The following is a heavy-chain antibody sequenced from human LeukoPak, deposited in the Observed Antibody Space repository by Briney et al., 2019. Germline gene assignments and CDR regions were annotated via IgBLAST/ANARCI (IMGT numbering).Heavy chain of an antibody. V-gene: IGHV1-18*01. D-gene: IGHD3-22*01. CDR2: ISAYNGNT. CDR3: ATTLDYYDSSVLRIGAFDI. Sequence: ASVKVSCKASGYTFTSYGISWVRQAPGQGLEWMGWISAYNGNTNYAQKLQGRVTMTTDISTSTAYMELRSLRSDDTAVYYCATTLDYYDSSVLRIGAFDIWGQGTMVTVSS. J-gene: IGHJ3*02. CDR1: GYTFTSYG.